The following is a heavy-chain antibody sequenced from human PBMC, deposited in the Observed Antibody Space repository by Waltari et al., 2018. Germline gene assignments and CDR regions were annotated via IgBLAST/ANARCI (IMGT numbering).Heavy chain of an antibody. D-gene: IGHD1-26*01. J-gene: IGHJ4*02. CDR2: INHSGST. CDR1: GGSFSGYY. Sequence: QVQLQQWGAGLLKPSETLSLTCAVYGGSFSGYYWSWIRQPPGKGLEWIGEINHSGSTNYNPSLKSRVTISVDTSKNQFSLKLSSVTAADTAVYYCARGPKFESGSYPFDYWGQGTLVTVSS. CDR3: ARGPKFESGSYPFDY. V-gene: IGHV4-34*01.